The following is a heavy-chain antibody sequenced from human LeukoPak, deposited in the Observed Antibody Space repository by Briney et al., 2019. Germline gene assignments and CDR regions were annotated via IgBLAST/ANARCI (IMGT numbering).Heavy chain of an antibody. CDR2: IYHSGIT. V-gene: IGHV4-38-2*02. J-gene: IGHJ4*02. CDR1: GYSISSGYY. D-gene: IGHD4-23*01. Sequence: SETLSLTCTVSGYSISSGYYWGWIRKPPGKGLEWIGSIYHSGITYYNPSLESRVTISVDTSKNHFSLNLSSVTAADTAVYYCARVDGGNADYWGQGTLVTVSS. CDR3: ARVDGGNADY.